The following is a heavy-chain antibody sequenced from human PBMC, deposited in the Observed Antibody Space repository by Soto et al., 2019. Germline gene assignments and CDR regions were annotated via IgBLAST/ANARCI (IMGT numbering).Heavy chain of an antibody. J-gene: IGHJ4*02. CDR3: AKGGCSGGSCYPLDY. D-gene: IGHD2-15*01. V-gene: IGHV3-23*01. Sequence: GGSLRLSXVASGFTFSGYAMSWVRQAPGKGLEWVSTISGGGGSAYYADSVKGRFTISRDNSKNTLFLRMKSLRAEDTAVYYCAKGGCSGGSCYPLDYWGQGALVTVSS. CDR1: GFTFSGYA. CDR2: ISGGGGSA.